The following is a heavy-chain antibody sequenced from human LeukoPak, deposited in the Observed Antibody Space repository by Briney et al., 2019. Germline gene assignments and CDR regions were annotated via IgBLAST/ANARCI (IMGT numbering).Heavy chain of an antibody. CDR3: ASWSAEYYYGSGSPPNFDY. Sequence: GGSLRLSCAASGFTVSSNYMNWVRQAPGKGLEWVSSISSSSSYIYYADSVKGRFTISRDNAKNSLYLQMNSLRAEDTAVYYCASWSAEYYYGSGSPPNFDYWGQGTLVTVSS. CDR1: GFTVSSNY. D-gene: IGHD3-10*01. V-gene: IGHV3-21*01. CDR2: ISSSSSYI. J-gene: IGHJ4*02.